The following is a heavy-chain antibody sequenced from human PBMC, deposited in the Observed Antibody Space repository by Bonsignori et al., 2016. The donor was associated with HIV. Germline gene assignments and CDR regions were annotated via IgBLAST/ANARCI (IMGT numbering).Heavy chain of an antibody. Sequence: GESLKISCTASGFTFGDYALSWVRQAPGKGLEWVGFIRSKAYGGTTEYAASAKGRFTISRDDSKSIAYLQMNSLKTEDTAVYYCTNKPAPYSSGSFYMDVWGKGTTVTVSS. CDR1: GFTFGDYA. D-gene: IGHD6-19*01. V-gene: IGHV3-49*04. CDR3: TNKPAPYSSGSFYMDV. CDR2: IRSKAYGGTT. J-gene: IGHJ6*03.